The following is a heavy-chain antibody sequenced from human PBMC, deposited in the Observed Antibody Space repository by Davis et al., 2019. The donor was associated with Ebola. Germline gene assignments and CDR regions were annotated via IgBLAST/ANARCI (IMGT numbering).Heavy chain of an antibody. CDR1: GFTFSSYG. CDR2: IWYDGSNK. Sequence: GGSLRLSCAASGFTFSSYGMHWVRPAPGKGLEWVAVIWYDGSNKYYADSVKGRFTISRDNSKNTLYLQMNSLRAEDTAVYYCARDLGRNQSKYRNFGYWGQGTLVTVSS. CDR3: ARDLGRNQSKYRNFGY. J-gene: IGHJ4*02. D-gene: IGHD2/OR15-2a*01. V-gene: IGHV3-33*01.